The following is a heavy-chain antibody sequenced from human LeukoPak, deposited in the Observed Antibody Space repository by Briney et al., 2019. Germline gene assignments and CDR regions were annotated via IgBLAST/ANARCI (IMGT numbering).Heavy chain of an antibody. CDR1: GFTFSSYW. CDR3: ARENSGIAATDIIDS. Sequence: PGGSLRLSCAASGFTFSSYWMSWVRQAPGKGLEWVANIKQDGSEKYYVDSVKGRFTISRDNAKNLLYLQMNSLRAEDTAIYYCARENSGIAATDIIDSWGQGTLVTVSS. J-gene: IGHJ4*02. CDR2: IKQDGSEK. D-gene: IGHD6-13*01. V-gene: IGHV3-7*01.